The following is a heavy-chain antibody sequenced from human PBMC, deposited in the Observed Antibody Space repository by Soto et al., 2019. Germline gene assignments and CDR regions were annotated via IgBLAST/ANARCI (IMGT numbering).Heavy chain of an antibody. Sequence: EVQLVESGGGLVQPGGSLRLSCAASGFTLSGYDIHWVRQATGKGLEWVSGIGSAGDTYDEDSVKGRFTISSENAKNSLYLQMNSLRVGDTAVYYCTRKTPTNGMAVWGQGTTVTVSS. CDR3: TRKTPTNGMAV. V-gene: IGHV3-13*01. CDR1: GFTLSGYD. D-gene: IGHD2-15*01. CDR2: IGSAGDT. J-gene: IGHJ6*02.